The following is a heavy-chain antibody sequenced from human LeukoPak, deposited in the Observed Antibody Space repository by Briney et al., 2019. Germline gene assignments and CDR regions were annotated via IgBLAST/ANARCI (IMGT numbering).Heavy chain of an antibody. V-gene: IGHV3-66*01. CDR2: IYSGDST. CDR1: XXXXXSSY. Sequence: PGGSLRLSCAAXXXXXXSSYMTXVXXAXXXXXXXXXVIYSGDSTYYADAVKGRFTISRDNSKNTLYLQMSSLRAEDTAVYYCAXDRVTAVDYYFDYWGQGTLVTVSS. J-gene: IGHJ4*02. CDR3: AXDRVTAVDYYFDY. D-gene: IGHD2-21*02.